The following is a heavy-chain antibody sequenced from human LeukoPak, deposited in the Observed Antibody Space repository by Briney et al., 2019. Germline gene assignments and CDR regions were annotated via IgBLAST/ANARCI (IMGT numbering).Heavy chain of an antibody. CDR3: AIDVNGDLIHF. V-gene: IGHV3-74*01. Sequence: GGSLRLSCAASSVSFSRYWIHWVRQGPGKGLEWVSRIHNEDSRTDYADSLKGRFTISRDNAKNTVYLQMNNVGAEDTGLYYCAIDVNGDLIHFWGQGTRVTVSS. J-gene: IGHJ4*02. CDR2: IHNEDSRT. D-gene: IGHD4-17*01. CDR1: SVSFSRYW.